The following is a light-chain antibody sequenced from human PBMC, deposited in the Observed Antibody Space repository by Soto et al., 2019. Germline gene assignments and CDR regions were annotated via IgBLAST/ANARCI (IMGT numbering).Light chain of an antibody. CDR1: QTVNGW. Sequence: DIQLTQSPSTLSASIVDRVTITGLASQTVNGWLAWYQQKPGKAPNLLIHDVSALASGVPSRFSGSGSGTEFTLTISSLQPDDFATYYCQQNNAYPWTFGQGTKVDIK. CDR2: DVS. J-gene: IGKJ1*01. V-gene: IGKV1-5*03. CDR3: QQNNAYPWT.